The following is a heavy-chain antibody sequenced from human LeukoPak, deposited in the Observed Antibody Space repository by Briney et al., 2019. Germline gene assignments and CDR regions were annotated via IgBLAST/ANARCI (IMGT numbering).Heavy chain of an antibody. J-gene: IGHJ4*02. D-gene: IGHD1-14*01. Sequence: PSETLSLTCTVSGGSISSGGYYWSWIRQPPGKGLEWIGYISYSASAYYNPSLKSRLTISVDTSENQFSLKLNSVTAADTAIYYCARATSSGLDSWGQGTLVTVSS. CDR1: GGSISSGGYY. CDR2: ISYSASA. CDR3: ARATSSGLDS. V-gene: IGHV4-30-4*08.